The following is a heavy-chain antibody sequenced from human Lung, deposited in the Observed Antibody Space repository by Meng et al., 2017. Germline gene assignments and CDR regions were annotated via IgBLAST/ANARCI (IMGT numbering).Heavy chain of an antibody. CDR2: INHSGST. D-gene: IGHD4-11*01. Sequence: VQLPHVGAGLLKPSETLSLTCVVSGGSFSDYYWSWIRQPPGKGLEWIGEINHSGSTNYNPSLESRATISVDTSQNNLSLKLNSVTAADSAVYYCARGPTTMAHDFDYWGQGTLVTVSS. CDR1: GGSFSDYY. V-gene: IGHV4-34*01. J-gene: IGHJ4*02. CDR3: ARGPTTMAHDFDY.